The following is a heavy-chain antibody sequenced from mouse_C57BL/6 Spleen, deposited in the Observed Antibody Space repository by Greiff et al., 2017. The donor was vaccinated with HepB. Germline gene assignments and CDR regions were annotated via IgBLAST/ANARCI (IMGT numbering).Heavy chain of an antibody. CDR1: GYTFTSYW. Sequence: QVQLQQSGAELVKPGASVKLSCKASGYTFTSYWMHWVKQRPGLGLEWIGMIHPNSGSTNYNEKFKSKATLTVDKSSSTAYMQLSSLTSEDSAVYYCAREGIKYYFDYWGQGTTLTVSS. CDR3: AREGIKYYFDY. CDR2: IHPNSGST. D-gene: IGHD2-4*01. J-gene: IGHJ2*01. V-gene: IGHV1-64*01.